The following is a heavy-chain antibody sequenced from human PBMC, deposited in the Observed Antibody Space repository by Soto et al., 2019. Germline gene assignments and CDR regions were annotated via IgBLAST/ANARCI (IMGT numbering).Heavy chain of an antibody. CDR2: INAGNGNT. Sequence: QVQLVQSGAEEKKPGASVKVACKASGYTFTSYAMHWVRQAPGQRLEWMGWINAGNGNTKYSQKIQGRVTITRDTAASTAYMELSSLRSEDTAVYYGARDEGWYGGNFDYWGQGTLVTVSS. J-gene: IGHJ4*02. CDR3: ARDEGWYGGNFDY. CDR1: GYTFTSYA. V-gene: IGHV1-3*05. D-gene: IGHD4-17*01.